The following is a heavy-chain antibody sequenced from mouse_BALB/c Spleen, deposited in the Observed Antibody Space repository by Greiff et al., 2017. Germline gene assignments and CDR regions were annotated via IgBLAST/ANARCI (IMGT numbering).Heavy chain of an antibody. CDR3: ARTGYGNTGFAY. Sequence: EVKLQESGPGLVKPSQSLSLTCTVTGYSITSDYAWNWIRQFPGNKLEWMGYISYSGSTSYNPSLKSRISITRDTSKNQFFLQLNSVTTEDTATYYCARTGYGNTGFAYWGQGTLVTVSA. CDR1: GYSITSDYA. V-gene: IGHV3-2*02. J-gene: IGHJ3*01. CDR2: ISYSGST. D-gene: IGHD2-10*02.